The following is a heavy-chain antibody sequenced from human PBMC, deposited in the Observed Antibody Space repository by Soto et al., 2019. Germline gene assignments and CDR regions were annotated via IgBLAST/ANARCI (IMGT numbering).Heavy chain of an antibody. Sequence: QVQLQESGPGLVKPSDTLSLNCTVSGGSISGYYWSWIRQPPGKGLEYNGYIYYRGSTNYNPSLKSRVTMSVDTSRNLFSLKVNSVTAADTAVYYCARQQLLPYYYALDVWGQGSTVTVSS. J-gene: IGHJ6*02. D-gene: IGHD6-13*01. CDR2: IYYRGST. CDR3: ARQQLLPYYYALDV. CDR1: GGSISGYY. V-gene: IGHV4-59*07.